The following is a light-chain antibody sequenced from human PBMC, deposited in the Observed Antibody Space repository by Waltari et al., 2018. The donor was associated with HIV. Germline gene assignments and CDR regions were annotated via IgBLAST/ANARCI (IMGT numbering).Light chain of an antibody. Sequence: QSALTQPPSASGSPGQSVTISCTGTSSDVGGYKSVSWYQQHPGKAPKLMIYEVTKRPSGVPDRFSGSKSGNTASLTVSGLQAEDEGDYYCSSYGGTNKLLFGGGTKLIVL. CDR1: SSDVGGYKS. J-gene: IGLJ2*01. CDR3: SSYGGTNKLL. V-gene: IGLV2-8*01. CDR2: EVT.